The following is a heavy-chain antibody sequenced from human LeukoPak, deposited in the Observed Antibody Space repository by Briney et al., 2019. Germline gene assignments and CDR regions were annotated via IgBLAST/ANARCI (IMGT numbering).Heavy chain of an antibody. CDR2: IYYSGST. J-gene: IGHJ5*02. Sequence: SETLSLTCTVSGGSISSSSYYWGWIRQPPGKGLEWIGSIYYSGSTYYNPSLKSRITISVDTSKNQFSLKLNSVTAADTAVYYCARSAFGSNSSWDDYYDSSAARMNWFDPWGQGTLVTVSS. D-gene: IGHD3-22*01. CDR1: GGSISSSSYY. V-gene: IGHV4-39*01. CDR3: ARSAFGSNSSWDDYYDSSAARMNWFDP.